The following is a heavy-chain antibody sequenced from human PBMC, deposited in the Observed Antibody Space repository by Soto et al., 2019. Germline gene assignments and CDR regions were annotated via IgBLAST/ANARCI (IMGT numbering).Heavy chain of an antibody. D-gene: IGHD5-12*01. J-gene: IGHJ4*02. V-gene: IGHV1-69*02. CDR2: IIPILGIA. Sequence: SVKVSCKASGGTFSSYTISWVRQAPGQGLEWMGRIIPILGIANYAQKFQGRVTITADKSTSTAYMELSSLRSEDTAVYYCASGYDSTKYYFDYCGQXTLVTVSS. CDR1: GGTFSSYT. CDR3: ASGYDSTKYYFDY.